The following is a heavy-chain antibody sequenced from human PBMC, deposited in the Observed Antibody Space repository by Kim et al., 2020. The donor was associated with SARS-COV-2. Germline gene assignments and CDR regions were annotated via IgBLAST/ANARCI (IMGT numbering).Heavy chain of an antibody. D-gene: IGHD6-13*01. Sequence: GGSLRLSCAASGFTFNTYAIHWVRQAPGKGLEWVSSISPSGSGTYYADSVKGRFTISRDASKNMMSLQMNFLRVDDTAIYYCARDAGVAAAEIYYYGMDVWGQGTTVTVSS. V-gene: IGHV3-23*01. CDR3: ARDAGVAAAEIYYYGMDV. J-gene: IGHJ6*02. CDR2: ISPSGSGT. CDR1: GFTFNTYA.